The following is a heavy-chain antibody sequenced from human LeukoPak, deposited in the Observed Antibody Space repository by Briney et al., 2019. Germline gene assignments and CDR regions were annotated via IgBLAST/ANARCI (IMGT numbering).Heavy chain of an antibody. V-gene: IGHV5-51*01. D-gene: IGHD1-26*01. Sequence: GESLKISCKGSGSSFSNYWIGWVRQMPGKGLEWMGIIYPGDSDTRYSPSFQGHVTISADNSISTAYLQWSSLKASDTAMYYCATYSGVWDLLNWGQGTLVAVSS. CDR2: IYPGDSDT. CDR1: GSSFSNYW. CDR3: ATYSGVWDLLN. J-gene: IGHJ4*02.